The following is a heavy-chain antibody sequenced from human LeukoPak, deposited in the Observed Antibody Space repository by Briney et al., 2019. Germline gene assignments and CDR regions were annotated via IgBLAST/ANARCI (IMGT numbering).Heavy chain of an antibody. J-gene: IGHJ4*02. CDR2: AYYSGNT. CDR3: ARVGRGHFDY. V-gene: IGHV4-59*01. Sequence: SETLSLTCTVSGGSISTYYWSWIRQPPGKGLEWIGYAYYSGNTNYNPSLKSRVTVSVDTSRNQFSLKLSSVTAADTAVYYCARVGRGHFDYWGQGTLVTVSS. CDR1: GGSISTYY.